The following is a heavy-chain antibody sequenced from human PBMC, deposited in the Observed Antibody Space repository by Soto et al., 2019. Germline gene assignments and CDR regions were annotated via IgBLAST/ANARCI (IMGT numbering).Heavy chain of an antibody. V-gene: IGHV3-48*01. CDR1: GFTFSSYS. CDR2: ISSSISTI. J-gene: IGHJ4*02. CDR3: ARDRYFYYYGSGSPVYFDY. Sequence: PGGSLRLSCAASGFTFSSYSMNWVRQAPGKGLEWVSYISSSISTIYYADSVKGRFTISSDNAKNSLYLQLNSLRAEDTAVYYCARDRYFYYYGSGSPVYFDYWGQGTLVTVSS. D-gene: IGHD3-10*01.